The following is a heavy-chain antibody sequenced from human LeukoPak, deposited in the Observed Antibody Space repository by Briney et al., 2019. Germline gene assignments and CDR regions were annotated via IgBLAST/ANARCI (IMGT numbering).Heavy chain of an antibody. J-gene: IGHJ4*02. CDR2: ISGSGGST. CDR3: AKGHTGPDYGDYKY. D-gene: IGHD4-17*01. Sequence: GGSLRLSCAASGFTSSSYAMSWVRQAPGKGLEWVSAISGSGGSTYYADSVKGRFTISRDNSKNTLYLRMNSLRAEDTAVYYCAKGHTGPDYGDYKYWGQGTLVTVSS. CDR1: GFTSSSYA. V-gene: IGHV3-23*01.